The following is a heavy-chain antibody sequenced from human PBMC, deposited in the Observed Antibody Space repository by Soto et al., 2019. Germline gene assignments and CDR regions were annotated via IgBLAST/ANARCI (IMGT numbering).Heavy chain of an antibody. Sequence: EVQLLESGGGLVQPGGSLRLSCAASGFTFSSYAMSWVRQAPGKGLEWVSAISGSGGSTYYADSVKGRFTISRDNSKKPLYLQMNRLRGEDTAVYYCAKANRGGGGGWYFDLWGRGTLVTVSS. CDR1: GFTFSSYA. V-gene: IGHV3-23*01. CDR2: ISGSGGST. D-gene: IGHD2-15*01. J-gene: IGHJ2*01. CDR3: AKANRGGGGGWYFDL.